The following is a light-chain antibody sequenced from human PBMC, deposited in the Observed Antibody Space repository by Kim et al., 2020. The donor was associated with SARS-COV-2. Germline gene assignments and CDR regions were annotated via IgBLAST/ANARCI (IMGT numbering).Light chain of an antibody. CDR2: ASS. V-gene: IGKV1-39*01. J-gene: IGKJ2*01. CDR1: QNIATY. CDR3: HQSFTTPYT. Sequence: DIQMTQSPSSLSASVGDRINITCRTNQNIATYLHWYQQKPGKAPNLLIYASSSLESGVPSRFSGSGSVTDFTLTIASLQPEDFATYYCHQSFTTPYTYGQWTKLHI.